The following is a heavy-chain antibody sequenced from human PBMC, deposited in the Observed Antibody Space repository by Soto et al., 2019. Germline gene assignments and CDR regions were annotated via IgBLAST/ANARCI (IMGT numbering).Heavy chain of an antibody. Sequence: PSETLSLTCSVSGGSVSDKTYYWSWIRQPPGKRLEWIGYVYYSGTTNYNPSLKSRVTISVDLSKNQFSLRLSSVTTEDTAVYYCAKGPSTMIVVVPLDYWGQGTLVTVS. CDR1: GGSVSDKTYY. CDR3: AKGPSTMIVVVPLDY. CDR2: VYYSGTT. V-gene: IGHV4-61*01. D-gene: IGHD3-22*01. J-gene: IGHJ4*02.